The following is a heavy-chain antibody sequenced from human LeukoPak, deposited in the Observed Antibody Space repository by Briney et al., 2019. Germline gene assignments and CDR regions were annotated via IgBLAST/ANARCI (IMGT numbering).Heavy chain of an antibody. CDR3: ARARVFASNWFDP. Sequence: SVKVSCKASGGTFISYAISWVRQAPGQGLEWMGGIIPIFGTANYAQKFQGRVTITADESTSTAYMELSSLRSEDTAVYYCARARVFASNWFDPWGQGTLVTVSS. V-gene: IGHV1-69*13. CDR2: IIPIFGTA. CDR1: GGTFISYA. D-gene: IGHD3-10*02. J-gene: IGHJ5*02.